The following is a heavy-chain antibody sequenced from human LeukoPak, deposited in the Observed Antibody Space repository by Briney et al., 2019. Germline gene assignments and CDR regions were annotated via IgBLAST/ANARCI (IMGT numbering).Heavy chain of an antibody. CDR2: ISYSGTI. J-gene: IGHJ5*02. CDR3: AYYDYVWGSLKGFDP. D-gene: IGHD3-16*01. Sequence: SETLSLTCTVSGGSIXSSXXYXGXIXQPXXKXLXXIGTISYSGTIYYNPSLKSRVTISVDTYKNNFSLKLSSVTAADTAVYYCAYYDYVWGSLKGFDPWGQGTLVTVSS. CDR1: GGSIXSSXXY. V-gene: IGHV4-39*01.